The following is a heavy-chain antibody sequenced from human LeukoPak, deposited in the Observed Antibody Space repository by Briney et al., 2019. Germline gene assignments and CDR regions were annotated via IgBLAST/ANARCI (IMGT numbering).Heavy chain of an antibody. CDR2: ISGSGGST. Sequence: PGGSLRLSCAASGFTFSSYAMSWARQAPGKGLEWVSDISGSGGSTNYADSMKGRFTISRDNSKNTLYLQMNSLRAEDTAVYYCAKDSFDWLSDTLDIWGQGTMVTVSS. J-gene: IGHJ3*02. D-gene: IGHD3-9*01. CDR3: AKDSFDWLSDTLDI. CDR1: GFTFSSYA. V-gene: IGHV3-23*01.